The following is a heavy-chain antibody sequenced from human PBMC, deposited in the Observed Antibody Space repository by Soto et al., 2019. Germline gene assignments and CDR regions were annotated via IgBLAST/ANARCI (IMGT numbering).Heavy chain of an antibody. J-gene: IGHJ4*02. CDR3: VRDNALVPGTLDY. Sequence: GGSLRLSCATSGFRFSDHYMDWVRQAPGGGLEWVGRIRNRVDSYTTEYAASVRGRFTVSRDDSKNSVFLQMNGLRTEDTAVYYCVRDNALVPGTLDYWGQGTLVTVSS. V-gene: IGHV3-72*01. CDR1: GFRFSDHY. D-gene: IGHD2-8*01. CDR2: IRNRVDSYTT.